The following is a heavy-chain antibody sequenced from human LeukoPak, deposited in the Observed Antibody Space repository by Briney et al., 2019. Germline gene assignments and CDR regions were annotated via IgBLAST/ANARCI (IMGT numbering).Heavy chain of an antibody. CDR1: GYTFTGYY. CDR2: MNPNSGNT. J-gene: IGHJ4*02. CDR3: ARGTYQDY. V-gene: IGHV1-8*03. Sequence: ASVKVSCKASGYTFTGYYMHWVRQAPGQGREWMGWMNPNSGNTGYAQKFQGRVTITRNTSISTAYMEVSSLRSEDTAVYYCARGTYQDYWGQGTVVTVSS. D-gene: IGHD2-2*01.